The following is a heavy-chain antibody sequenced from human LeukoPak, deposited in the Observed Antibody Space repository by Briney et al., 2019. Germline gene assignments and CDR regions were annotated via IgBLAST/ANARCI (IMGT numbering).Heavy chain of an antibody. J-gene: IGHJ4*02. D-gene: IGHD4-11*01. Sequence: GGSLRLSCAASGFTFSSYSMNWVRQAPGKGLEWGSSISSSSSYIYYADSVKGRFTISRDNAKNSLYLQMNSLRAEDTAVYYCARDGPYTVTTHFVDYWGQGTLVTVSS. CDR3: ARDGPYTVTTHFVDY. CDR2: ISSSSSYI. V-gene: IGHV3-21*01. CDR1: GFTFSSYS.